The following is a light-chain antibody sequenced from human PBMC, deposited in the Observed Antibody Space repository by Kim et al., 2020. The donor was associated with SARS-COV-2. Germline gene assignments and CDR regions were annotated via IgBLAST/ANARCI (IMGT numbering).Light chain of an antibody. Sequence: SASVGERVTINCRASQGIRNHLAWYQQKPGKAPKLLIYGASTLQSGVPSRFSGSGSATEFTLTVSSLQPEDFATYYCQHSNSYPITFGGGTKLEI. CDR1: QGIRNH. CDR3: QHSNSYPIT. V-gene: IGKV1-9*01. J-gene: IGKJ4*01. CDR2: GAS.